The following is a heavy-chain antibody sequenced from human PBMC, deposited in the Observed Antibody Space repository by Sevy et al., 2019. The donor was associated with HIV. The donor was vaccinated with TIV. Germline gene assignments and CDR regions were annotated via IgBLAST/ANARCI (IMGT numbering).Heavy chain of an antibody. V-gene: IGHV4-59*08. CDR3: ARLRWDVVDAPGATPGCYFDF. J-gene: IGHJ4*02. D-gene: IGHD2-2*01. CDR2: TSYSGTT. Sequence: SETLSLTCSVSGDSISDYYWSWIRQPPGKGLEWIGYTSYSGTTNYSPSLESRVDISIHTSRKRFSLKLNSVTAADTAMYYCARLRWDVVDAPGATPGCYFDFWGQGTLVTVSS. CDR1: GDSISDYY.